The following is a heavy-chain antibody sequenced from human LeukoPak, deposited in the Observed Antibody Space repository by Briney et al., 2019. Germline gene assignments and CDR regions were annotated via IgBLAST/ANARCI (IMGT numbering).Heavy chain of an antibody. CDR3: TRNRGGYNRNDAPFDI. Sequence: GGSLRLSCTASGFTFGDYAMSWFRQAPGKGLGWGGFIRSKAYGGTTEYAASVKGRFTISRDDSKSIAYLQMNSLKTEDTAVYYCTRNRGGYNRNDAPFDIWGQGTMATVSS. CDR2: IRSKAYGGTT. D-gene: IGHD1-1*01. J-gene: IGHJ3*02. CDR1: GFTFGDYA. V-gene: IGHV3-49*03.